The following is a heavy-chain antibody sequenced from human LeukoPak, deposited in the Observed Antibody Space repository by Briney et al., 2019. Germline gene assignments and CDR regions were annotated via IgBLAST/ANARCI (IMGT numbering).Heavy chain of an antibody. CDR1: GFTFSSYW. Sequence: GGSLRLSCAASGFTFSSYWMSWVRQAPGKGLEWVANIKQDGSEKYYVDSVKGRFTISRDNAKNSLYLQMNSLRAEDTAVCYCARAGSGLAVAANRHFDYWGQGTLVTVSS. CDR2: IKQDGSEK. CDR3: ARAGSGLAVAANRHFDY. J-gene: IGHJ4*02. V-gene: IGHV3-7*03. D-gene: IGHD6-19*01.